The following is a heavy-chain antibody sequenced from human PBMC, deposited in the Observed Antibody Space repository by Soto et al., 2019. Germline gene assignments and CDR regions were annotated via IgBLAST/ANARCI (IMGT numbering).Heavy chain of an antibody. J-gene: IGHJ3*02. Sequence: QEQLVQSGAEVKKPGSSVKVSCKASGGIFNNYAISWVRQAPGQGLEWMGGIIPMFGTLNYAQKFQGRVTIASDEATSTAYMELTSLRSEDTAVYFCTKALECSSTSCYSGGDTFHIWGQGTMVTVS. V-gene: IGHV1-69*01. CDR2: IIPMFGTL. D-gene: IGHD2-2*01. CDR1: GGIFNNYA. CDR3: TKALECSSTSCYSGGDTFHI.